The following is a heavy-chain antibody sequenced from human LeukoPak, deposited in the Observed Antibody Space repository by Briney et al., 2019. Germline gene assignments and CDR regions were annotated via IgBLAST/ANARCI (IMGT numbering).Heavy chain of an antibody. D-gene: IGHD4-11*01. V-gene: IGHV3-74*01. Sequence: GRSLRLSCAASGFTFSDYWMHWVRQAPGKGLVWVSCINPDGSSASYADSVKGRFTISRDNPKNTLYLQMNSLRAEDTAVYYCARFKVTVTSIPWGQGTLVTVSS. J-gene: IGHJ5*02. CDR2: INPDGSSA. CDR1: GFTFSDYW. CDR3: ARFKVTVTSIP.